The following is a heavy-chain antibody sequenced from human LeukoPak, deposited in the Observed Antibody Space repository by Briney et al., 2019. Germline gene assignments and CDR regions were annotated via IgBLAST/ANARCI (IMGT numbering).Heavy chain of an antibody. CDR3: ARDRVGVSAYDSLFDY. CDR2: IRYDGSTK. CDR1: EFTFSSYG. V-gene: IGHV3-30*02. Sequence: GGSLRLSCVASEFTFSSYGMHWVRQAPGKGLEWVAFIRYDGSTKYYTNSVKGRFTISRDNAKNSLYLQMNSLRAEDTAVYYCARDRVGVSAYDSLFDYWGQGTLVTVSS. J-gene: IGHJ4*02. D-gene: IGHD5-12*01.